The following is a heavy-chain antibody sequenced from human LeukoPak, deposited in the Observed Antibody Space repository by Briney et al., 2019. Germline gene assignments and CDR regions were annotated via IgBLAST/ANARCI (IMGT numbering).Heavy chain of an antibody. D-gene: IGHD1-7*01. J-gene: IGHJ3*02. CDR3: ARDPTGTTGLDI. V-gene: IGHV3-74*01. CDR2: INSDGSSS. Sequence: PGGSLRLSCAASGFTFSSYWMHWVRQAPVKGLVWVSRINSDGSSSSYADSVKGRFTISRDNVKNSLYLQMNSLRAEDTAVYYCARDPTGTTGLDIWGQGTMVTVSS. CDR1: GFTFSSYW.